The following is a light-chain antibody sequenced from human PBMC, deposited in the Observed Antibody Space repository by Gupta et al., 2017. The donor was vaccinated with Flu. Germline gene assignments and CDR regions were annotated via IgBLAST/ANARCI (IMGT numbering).Light chain of an antibody. Sequence: IVMTQSPATLSVSPGERATLSCRASQSVSSNLAWYQKKPGQTTRLLIYDASTRATGVPAMCSGSGSGTESTLTIRSLQSEYFALYCCQQYNNRRTFGQGTKVEIK. CDR3: QQYNNRRT. V-gene: IGKV3-15*01. CDR2: DAS. J-gene: IGKJ1*01. CDR1: QSVSSN.